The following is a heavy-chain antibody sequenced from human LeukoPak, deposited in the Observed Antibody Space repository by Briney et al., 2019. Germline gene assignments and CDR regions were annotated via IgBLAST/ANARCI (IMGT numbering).Heavy chain of an antibody. CDR3: AREHGWGSWDY. Sequence: PSETLSLTGTGSVGAISSDYWRRVRQPPGKGLEWIGYIYYIGSTNYNTSRKSRVTISVDTSKNQFSLKLSSVTAADTAVYYCAREHGWGSWDYWGQGTLVTVSS. CDR1: VGAISSDY. CDR2: IYYIGST. D-gene: IGHD7-27*01. V-gene: IGHV4-59*01. J-gene: IGHJ4*02.